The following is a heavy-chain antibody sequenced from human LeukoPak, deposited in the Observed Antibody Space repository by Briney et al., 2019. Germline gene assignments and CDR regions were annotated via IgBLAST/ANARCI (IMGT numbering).Heavy chain of an antibody. CDR3: AKDMALVVVTDNGMDV. CDR2: VSYDGTNK. D-gene: IGHD2-21*02. V-gene: IGHV3-30*18. CDR1: GFTFSTYG. Sequence: GGSLRLSCAASGFTFSTYGMHWVRQAPGKGLEWVAVVSYDGTNKYYVDSVKGRFTISRDNSKNTLYLQMNSLRAEDTAVYYCAKDMALVVVTDNGMDVWGQGTTVTVSS. J-gene: IGHJ6*02.